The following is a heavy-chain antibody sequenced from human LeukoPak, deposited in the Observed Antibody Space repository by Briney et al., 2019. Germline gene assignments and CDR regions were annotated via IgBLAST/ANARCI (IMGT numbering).Heavy chain of an antibody. J-gene: IGHJ4*02. CDR1: GFTFSSYG. Sequence: GRSLRLSCAASGFTFSSYGMHWVRQAPGKGLEWVAVIWYDGSNKYYADSVKGRFTISRDNSKNTLYLQMNSLRAEDTAVYYCVRVRYCSNGSCYVFLDYWGQGTLVTVSS. CDR3: VRVRYCSNGSCYVFLDY. V-gene: IGHV3-33*01. D-gene: IGHD2-15*01. CDR2: IWYDGSNK.